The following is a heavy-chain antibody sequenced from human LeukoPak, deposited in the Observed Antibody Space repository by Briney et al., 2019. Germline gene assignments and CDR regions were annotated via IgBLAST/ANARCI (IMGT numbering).Heavy chain of an antibody. Sequence: ASVKVSCKASGYTFTSYGISWVRQAPGQGLEWMGWISAYNGNTNYAQKLQGRVTMTTDTSTSTAYVELRSLRSDDTAVYYCARDHYRVQAAAGYYYYGMDVWGQGTTVTVSS. J-gene: IGHJ6*02. CDR1: GYTFTSYG. CDR2: ISAYNGNT. V-gene: IGHV1-18*01. D-gene: IGHD6-13*01. CDR3: ARDHYRVQAAAGYYYYGMDV.